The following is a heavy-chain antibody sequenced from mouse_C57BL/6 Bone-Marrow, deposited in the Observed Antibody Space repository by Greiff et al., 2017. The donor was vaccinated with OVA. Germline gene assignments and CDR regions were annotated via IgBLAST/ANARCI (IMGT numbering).Heavy chain of an antibody. J-gene: IGHJ3*01. Sequence: QVQLQQSGAELVKPGASVKMSCKASGYTFTSYWITWVKQRPGQGLEWIGDIYPGSGSTNYNEKFKSKATLTVDTSSSTAYMQLSSLTSEDSAVYYCARTPSNSPCAYWGQGTLVTVSA. CDR1: GYTFTSYW. D-gene: IGHD2-5*01. V-gene: IGHV1-55*01. CDR2: IYPGSGST. CDR3: ARTPSNSPCAY.